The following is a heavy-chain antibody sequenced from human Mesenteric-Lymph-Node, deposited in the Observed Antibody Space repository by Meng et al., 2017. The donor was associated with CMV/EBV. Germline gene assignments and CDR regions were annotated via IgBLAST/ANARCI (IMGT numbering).Heavy chain of an antibody. CDR1: GGTFSSYA. D-gene: IGHD3-3*01. Sequence: SVKVSCKASGGTFSSYAISWVRQAPGQGLEWMGGIIPILGIANYAQKFQGRVTITADKSTSTAYMELSSLRSEDTAAYYCAREARYYDFWSGYSSGNWFDPWGQGTLVTVSS. CDR3: AREARYYDFWSGYSSGNWFDP. CDR2: IIPILGIA. V-gene: IGHV1-69*10. J-gene: IGHJ5*02.